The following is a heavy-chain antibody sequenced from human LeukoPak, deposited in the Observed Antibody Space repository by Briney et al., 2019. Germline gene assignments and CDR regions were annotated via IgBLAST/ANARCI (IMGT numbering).Heavy chain of an antibody. D-gene: IGHD6-13*01. Sequence: PSETLSLTCTVSGGSISSYYWSWIRQPAGKGLEWIGRIYTSGSTNYNPSLKSRVTMSVDTSKNQFSLKLSSVTAADTAVYYCARELRIAAAGIGIDPWGQGTLVTVSS. V-gene: IGHV4-4*07. CDR1: GGSISSYY. CDR2: IYTSGST. J-gene: IGHJ5*02. CDR3: ARELRIAAAGIGIDP.